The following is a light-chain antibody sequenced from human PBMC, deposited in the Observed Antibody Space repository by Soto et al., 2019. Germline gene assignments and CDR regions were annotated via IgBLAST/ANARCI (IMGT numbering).Light chain of an antibody. J-gene: IGKJ5*01. CDR2: DAS. CDR3: QQHSNWNPIT. CDR1: QSVSSY. Sequence: IVLTQSPATLSLCPGERATLSCRASQSVSSYLAWYQQKPGQAPRLLIYDASNRATVITARFSGGGSGTDLKLTISSQEPEDLAVYYSQQHSNWNPITSGQGTRL. V-gene: IGKV3-11*01.